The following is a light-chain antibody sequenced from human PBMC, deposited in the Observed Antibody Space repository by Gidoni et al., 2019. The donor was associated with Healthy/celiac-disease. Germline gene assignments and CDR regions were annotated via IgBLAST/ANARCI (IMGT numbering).Light chain of an antibody. CDR1: KLGDKY. J-gene: IGLJ1*01. Sequence: SYELTQPPSVSVSPGQTASITCSRDKLGDKYACWYLQKPGQSPVLVIYQDSKRPSGIHERFSGSNSGNTATLTIIGTQAMDEVDYYWQAWDSSIEVFGTGTKVTVL. V-gene: IGLV3-1*01. CDR3: QAWDSSIEV. CDR2: QDS.